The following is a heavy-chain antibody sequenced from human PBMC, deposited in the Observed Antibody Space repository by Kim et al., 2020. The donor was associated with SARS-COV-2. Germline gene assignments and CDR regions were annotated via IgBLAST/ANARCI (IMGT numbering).Heavy chain of an antibody. V-gene: IGHV3-23*01. CDR3: ARNSGGSCYFPAYV. CDR2: ISGSADTT. J-gene: IGHJ6*02. Sequence: GGSLRLSCAASGFTFSNYAMNWVRQAPGRGLEWVSVISGSADTTYFADSVRGRFTISRDDSKNTLYLQMNSLRAEDTAIYYCARNSGGSCYFPAYVCG. D-gene: IGHD2-15*01. CDR1: GFTFSNYA.